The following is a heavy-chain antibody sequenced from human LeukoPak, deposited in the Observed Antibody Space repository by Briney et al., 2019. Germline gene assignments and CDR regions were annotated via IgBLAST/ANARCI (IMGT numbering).Heavy chain of an antibody. CDR1: GSSFSSDYY. D-gene: IGHD3-10*01. CDR3: ARVSNYYSSGSYYRTPFDY. CDR2: RYDSERS. J-gene: IGHJ4*02. Sequence: SETLSLTCTVSGSSFSSDYYWGWIRQAPGKGLEWIGSRYDSERSYYNPSLKSRVTISVDTSKNQFSLKPSSVTAADTAVYYCARVSNYYSSGSYYRTPFDYWGQGTLVTVSS. V-gene: IGHV4-38-2*02.